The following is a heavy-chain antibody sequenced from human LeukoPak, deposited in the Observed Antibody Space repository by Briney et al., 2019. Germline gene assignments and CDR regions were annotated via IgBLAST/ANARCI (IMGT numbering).Heavy chain of an antibody. CDR3: ARDGSSWSNWLDP. CDR1: GFTFSSYW. CDR2: INSGGSST. V-gene: IGHV3-74*01. D-gene: IGHD6-13*01. Sequence: PGRSLRLSCAAPGFTFSSYWMHWVRQAPGKGLVWVSRINSGGSSTSYADSVKGRFTISRDNAKNTLYLQMDSLRAEDTAVYYCARDGSSWSNWLDPWGQGTLVTVSS. J-gene: IGHJ5*02.